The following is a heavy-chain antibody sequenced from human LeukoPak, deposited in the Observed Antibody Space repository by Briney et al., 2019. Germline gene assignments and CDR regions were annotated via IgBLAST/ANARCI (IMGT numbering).Heavy chain of an antibody. V-gene: IGHV3-23*01. CDR1: GFTFNNYA. CDR3: AKAGDSSGYYHFDY. Sequence: GGSLRLSCAASGFTFNNYAMGWVRQAPGKGLDWVSIISGSGGTTYYADSVKGDFTISRDNSKNTLHLQMNTLRAEDTAIYYCAKAGDSSGYYHFDYWGQGTLVTVSS. J-gene: IGHJ4*02. D-gene: IGHD3-22*01. CDR2: ISGSGGTT.